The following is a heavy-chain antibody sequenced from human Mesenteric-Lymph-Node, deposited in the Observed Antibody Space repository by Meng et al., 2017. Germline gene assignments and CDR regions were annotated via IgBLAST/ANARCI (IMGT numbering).Heavy chain of an antibody. Sequence: GGSLRLSCAASGFTFSSYAMHWVRQAPGKGLEWVAVISYDGSNKYYADSVKGRFTISRDNSKNTLYLQMNSLRAEDTAVYYCASNTVVPAVKYYYYYGMDVWGQGTTVTVSS. CDR2: ISYDGSNK. J-gene: IGHJ6*02. D-gene: IGHD2-2*01. V-gene: IGHV3-30*01. CDR1: GFTFSSYA. CDR3: ASNTVVPAVKYYYYYGMDV.